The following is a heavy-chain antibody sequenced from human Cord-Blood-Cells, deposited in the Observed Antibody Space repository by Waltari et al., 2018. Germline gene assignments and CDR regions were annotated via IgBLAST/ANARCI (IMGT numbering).Heavy chain of an antibody. V-gene: IGHV4-59*01. CDR3: ARWVPYYFDY. D-gene: IGHD1-1*01. J-gene: IGHJ4*02. Sequence: QVQLQESGPGLVKPSETLSLTCTVSGGPISSYYWSWIRQPPGKGLEWIGYIYYSGSTNYNPSLKSRVTISVDTSKNQFSLKLSSVTAADTAVYYCARWVPYYFDYWGQGTLVTVSS. CDR1: GGPISSYY. CDR2: IYYSGST.